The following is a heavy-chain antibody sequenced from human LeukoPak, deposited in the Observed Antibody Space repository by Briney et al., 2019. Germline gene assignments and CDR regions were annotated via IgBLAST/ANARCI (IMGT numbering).Heavy chain of an antibody. J-gene: IGHJ4*02. CDR2: ISYDGDNE. Sequence: GGSLRLSCAASGFTFGLYAVHWVRQAPDKGLEWVSVISYDGDNEYYADSVRGRFTISRDNSKNTVYLQMNSLKIDDTAVYYCARGGRITIFGVLIDDWGQGTLVTVTS. CDR3: ARGGRITIFGVLIDD. CDR1: GFTFGLYA. V-gene: IGHV3-30*04. D-gene: IGHD3-3*01.